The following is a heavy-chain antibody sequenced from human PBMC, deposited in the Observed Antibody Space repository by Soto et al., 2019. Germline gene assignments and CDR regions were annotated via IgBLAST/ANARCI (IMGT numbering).Heavy chain of an antibody. J-gene: IGHJ6*03. V-gene: IGHV1-3*01. CDR1: GYTFTSYA. CDR3: ARGGTMFGVVSNYYDYMDL. Sequence: QVQLVQSGAEVKKPGASVKVSCKASGYTFTSYAMHWVRQAPGQRLEWMGWINAGNGNTKYSQKFQGRVTITRDTSASTAYMELSSLRDAATAVYYCARGGTMFGVVSNYYDYMDLWGKGTTVTVSS. CDR2: INAGNGNT. D-gene: IGHD3-3*01.